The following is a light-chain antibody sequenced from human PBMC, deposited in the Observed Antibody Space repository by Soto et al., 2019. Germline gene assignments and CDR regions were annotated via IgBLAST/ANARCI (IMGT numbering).Light chain of an antibody. J-gene: IGLJ2*01. CDR1: NSDVGTYNY. CDR3: SSYTTSSTLV. V-gene: IGLV2-14*01. CDR2: EVS. Sequence: QSVLTQPASVSGSPGQSITISCTGTNSDVGTYNYVSWYQQHPGKAPKFVVYEVSDRPSGVSDRFSGSKSGNTASLTISGLQAEDDADYYCSSYTTSSTLVFGGGTKLTVL.